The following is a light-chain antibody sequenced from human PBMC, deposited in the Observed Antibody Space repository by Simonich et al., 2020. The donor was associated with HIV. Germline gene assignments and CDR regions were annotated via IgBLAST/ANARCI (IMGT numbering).Light chain of an antibody. J-gene: IGLJ2*01. CDR1: SGDVGGYNY. CDR3: SSYTSSTTVI. V-gene: IGLV2-14*01. Sequence: QSALTQPASVSGSPGQSITISCTGTSGDVGGYNYVPWYQQHPGKAPKLMIFYVSKRPSGVSNRFSGSKSGNTASLTISGLQAEDEADYYFSSYTSSTTVIFGGGTKLTVL. CDR2: YVS.